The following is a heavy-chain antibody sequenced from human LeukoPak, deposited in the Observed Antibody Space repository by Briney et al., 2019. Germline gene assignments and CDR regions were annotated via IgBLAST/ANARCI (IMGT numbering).Heavy chain of an antibody. CDR3: ARHAFYRYDY. D-gene: IGHD1-26*01. CDR2: IIQNGSET. CDR1: GFTFSSHW. J-gene: IGHJ4*02. V-gene: IGHV3-7*04. Sequence: PGGSLRLSCAASGFTFSSHWMTWVRQAPGKGLEWVANIIQNGSETYYVDSVKGRFTVSRDNAKNSLFLQMTSLRAEDTAVYYCARHAFYRYDYWGQGALVTVSS.